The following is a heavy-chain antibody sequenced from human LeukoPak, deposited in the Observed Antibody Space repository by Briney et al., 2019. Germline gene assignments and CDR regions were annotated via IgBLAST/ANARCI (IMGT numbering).Heavy chain of an antibody. D-gene: IGHD3-22*01. J-gene: IGHJ4*02. Sequence: PGGSLRLSCAASGFTFSSYGMHWVRLAPGKGLEWVAFIRYDGSNKYYADSVKGRFTISRDNSKNTLYLQMNSLRAEDTAVYYCAKDFRHYYDSSGDYWGQGTLVTVSS. V-gene: IGHV3-30*02. CDR2: IRYDGSNK. CDR3: AKDFRHYYDSSGDY. CDR1: GFTFSSYG.